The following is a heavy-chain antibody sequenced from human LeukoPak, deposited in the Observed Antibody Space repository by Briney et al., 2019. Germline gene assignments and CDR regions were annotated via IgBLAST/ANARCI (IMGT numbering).Heavy chain of an antibody. CDR1: GGSISSYY. CDR2: IYYSGST. CDR3: ARSHTYDYYYMDV. V-gene: IGHV4-59*01. Sequence: SETLSLTCTVSGGSISSYYWSWIRQPPGKGLEWIGYIYYSGSTNYNPSLKSRVTISVDTSNNQVSLRLNSVTAADTAVYFCARSHTYDYYYMDVWGKGTSVTVSS. J-gene: IGHJ6*03.